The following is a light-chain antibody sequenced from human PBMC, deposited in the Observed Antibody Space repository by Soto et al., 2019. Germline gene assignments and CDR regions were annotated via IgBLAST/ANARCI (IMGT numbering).Light chain of an antibody. CDR2: RAS. Sequence: ETVLTQSPATLSLSPGETATLSCRASQRVSAYLAWFQQKPGQAPRLLIYRASNRAPDIPARFSGSGFGTDFTLTISSLAPKDFAVNYCQHRSNWTRVLTLGGGTKVEIK. V-gene: IGKV3-11*01. J-gene: IGKJ4*01. CDR1: QRVSAY. CDR3: QHRSNWTRVLT.